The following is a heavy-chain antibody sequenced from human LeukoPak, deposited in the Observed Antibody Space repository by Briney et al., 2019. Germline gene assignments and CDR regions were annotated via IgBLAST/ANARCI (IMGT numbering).Heavy chain of an antibody. J-gene: IGHJ6*02. CDR1: GGSISSGGYY. V-gene: IGHV4-31*03. Sequence: SETLSLTCTVSGGSISSGGYYWSWIRQHPGKGLVWIGYIYYSGSTYYNPSLKSRVTISVDTSKNQFSLKLSSVTAADTAVYYCARTQGDSRPYYGMDVWGQGTTVTVS. CDR3: ARTQGDSRPYYGMDV. D-gene: IGHD3-22*01. CDR2: IYYSGST.